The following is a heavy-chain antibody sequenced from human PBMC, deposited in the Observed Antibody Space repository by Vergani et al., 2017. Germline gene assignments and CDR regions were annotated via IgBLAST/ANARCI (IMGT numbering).Heavy chain of an antibody. CDR1: GFTFSSYW. V-gene: IGHV3-74*01. Sequence: EVHLLESGGGLEQPGGSLRLSCAASGFTFSSYWMHWVRQAPGKGLVWVSRINSDGSSISYADSVKGRFTISRDNAKNTLYLQMYRLRAADTAVYYCAREGTAITAMAPGYYLEYLGQGTLVTVSS. D-gene: IGHD5-18*01. CDR3: AREGTAITAMAPGYYLEY. J-gene: IGHJ4*02. CDR2: INSDGSSI.